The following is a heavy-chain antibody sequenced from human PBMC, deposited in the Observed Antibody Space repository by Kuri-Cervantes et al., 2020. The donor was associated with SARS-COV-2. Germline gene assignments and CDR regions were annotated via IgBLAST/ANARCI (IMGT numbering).Heavy chain of an antibody. D-gene: IGHD4-17*01. J-gene: IGHJ6*02. CDR1: GFTFSNAW. Sequence: GESLKISCAASGFTFSNAWMNWVRQAPGKGLEWVGRIKSKTDGGTTDYAAPVKGRFTISRDDSKNTLYLQMNSLRDEDTAVYYCARDYGESYYYYYGMDVWGQGTTVTVSS. CDR3: ARDYGESYYYYYGMDV. CDR2: IKSKTDGGTT. V-gene: IGHV3-15*07.